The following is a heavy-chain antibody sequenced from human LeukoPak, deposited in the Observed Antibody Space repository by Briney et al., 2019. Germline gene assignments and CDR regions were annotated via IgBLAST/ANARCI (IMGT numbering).Heavy chain of an antibody. CDR1: GYTFTAYY. D-gene: IGHD1-26*01. CDR3: ARAEWELPYNDY. V-gene: IGHV1-18*04. J-gene: IGHJ4*02. CDR2: INPDSGNT. Sequence: ASVKVSCKASGYTFTAYYIHWVRQAPGQGLEWMGRINPDSGNTNYAQKLQGRVTMTTDTSTSTAYMELRSLRSDDTAVYYCARAEWELPYNDYWGQGTLVTVSS.